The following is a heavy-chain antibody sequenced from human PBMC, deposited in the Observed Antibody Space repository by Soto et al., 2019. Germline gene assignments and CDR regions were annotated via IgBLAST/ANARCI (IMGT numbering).Heavy chain of an antibody. CDR2: ISSSSSTT. Sequence: GSLRLSCAASGFTFSSYSMNWVRQAPGKGLEWVSYISSSSSTTYYADSVKGRFTFSRDNAANTVFLQMNNLRVEDTAVYYCVRDRGGSYWLDPWGQGTLVTVSS. CDR3: VRDRGGSYWLDP. V-gene: IGHV3-48*01. J-gene: IGHJ5*02. D-gene: IGHD1-26*01. CDR1: GFTFSSYS.